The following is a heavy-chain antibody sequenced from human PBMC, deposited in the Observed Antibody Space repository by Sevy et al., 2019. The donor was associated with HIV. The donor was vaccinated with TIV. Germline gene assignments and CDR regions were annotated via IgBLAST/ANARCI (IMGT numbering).Heavy chain of an antibody. V-gene: IGHV3-48*02. CDR2: ISSSSSTI. J-gene: IGHJ4*02. CDR3: ARLGTDSSGYEFDY. Sequence: GGSRRLSCAASGFTFSSYSMNWVRQAPGKGLEWVSYISSSSSTIYYADSVKGRFTISRDNAKNSLYLQMNSLRDEDTAVYYCARLGTDSSGYEFDYWGQGTLVTVSS. D-gene: IGHD3-22*01. CDR1: GFTFSSYS.